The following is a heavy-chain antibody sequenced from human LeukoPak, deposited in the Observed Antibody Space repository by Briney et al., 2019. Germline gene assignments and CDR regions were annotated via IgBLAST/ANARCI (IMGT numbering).Heavy chain of an antibody. CDR3: AKDDGYSSGWTDY. Sequence: GRSLRLSCAASGFTFSSYGMHWVRQAPGKGLEWVAVIWYDGSNKYYADSVKGRFTISRDNSKNTLYLQMNSLRAEDTAVYYCAKDDGYSSGWTDYWGQGTLVTVSS. V-gene: IGHV3-33*06. CDR1: GFTFSSYG. D-gene: IGHD6-19*01. CDR2: IWYDGSNK. J-gene: IGHJ4*02.